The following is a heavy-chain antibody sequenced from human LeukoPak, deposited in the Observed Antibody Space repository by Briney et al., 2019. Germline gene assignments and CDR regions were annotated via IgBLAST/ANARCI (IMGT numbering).Heavy chain of an antibody. D-gene: IGHD4/OR15-4a*01. CDR3: ARGNHLFLLTGIYRYWYFDL. Sequence: KPSETLSLTCAVYGASFSDYYWSWIRQPPGKGLEWIVEINRSGSADYDPSLKSRLTMSVDTSKNQVSLKVNSETAADTAFYDCARGNHLFLLTGIYRYWYFDLWGRGALVTVSS. CDR2: INRSGSA. J-gene: IGHJ2*01. V-gene: IGHV4-34*01. CDR1: GASFSDYY.